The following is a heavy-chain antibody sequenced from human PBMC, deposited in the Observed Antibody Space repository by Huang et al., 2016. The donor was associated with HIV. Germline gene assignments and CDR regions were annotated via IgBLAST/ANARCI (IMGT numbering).Heavy chain of an antibody. Sequence: QVQLVESGGGVVRPGGSLRLSCAASGFTFSSYGMHWLRQTPGKGLDGVRFVRRDGIDKRYADAVEGRFTISRDKSKDMLYLEMSRLRREDTGVYYCARTIAVSGTAYWGQGTLGTVSS. CDR1: GFTFSSYG. J-gene: IGHJ4*02. CDR3: ARTIAVSGTAY. V-gene: IGHV3-30*02. CDR2: VRRDGIDK. D-gene: IGHD6-19*01.